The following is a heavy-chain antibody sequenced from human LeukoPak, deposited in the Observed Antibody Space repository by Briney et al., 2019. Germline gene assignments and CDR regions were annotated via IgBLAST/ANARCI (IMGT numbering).Heavy chain of an antibody. D-gene: IGHD3-22*01. CDR1: GYSFMTYW. J-gene: IGHJ3*02. V-gene: IGHV5-51*01. CDR3: ARLSMIDTFDI. Sequence: GESLKISCQASGYSFMTYWIGWVRQMPGKGLEWMAIIYPGDSDTKYSPSFQDQVTISADKFINTAYLHSRSLKASDTAMYYCARLSMIDTFDIWGLGTVVTVSS. CDR2: IYPGDSDT.